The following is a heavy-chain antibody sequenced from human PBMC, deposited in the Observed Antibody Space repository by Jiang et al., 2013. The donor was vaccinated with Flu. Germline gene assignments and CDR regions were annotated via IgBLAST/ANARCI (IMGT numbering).Heavy chain of an antibody. CDR1: GGSISSGNYC. D-gene: IGHD4-17*01. Sequence: GLVKPSQTLSLTCAVSGGSISSGNYCWTWIRQSPGKGLEWVGYMYPTGTTAYNPSLRSRVTISIDGTKNQFSLRLTSVTAADTAVYYCARGGSPYGANAFDVWGQGEVVTVSS. V-gene: IGHV4-30-2*06. J-gene: IGHJ3*01. CDR3: ARGGSPYGANAFDV. CDR2: MYPTGTT.